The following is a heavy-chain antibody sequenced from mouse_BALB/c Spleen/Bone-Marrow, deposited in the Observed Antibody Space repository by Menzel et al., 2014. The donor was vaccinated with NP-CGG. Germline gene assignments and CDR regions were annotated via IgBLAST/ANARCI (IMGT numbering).Heavy chain of an antibody. J-gene: IGHJ1*01. Sequence: VQLQESGPGLVAPSQSLSITCTVSGFSLTNYGVHWVRQPPGKGLEWLGLIWAGGSTNYNSALMSRLSISKDNSKSQVFVKMNSLQTDDTAMYYCARKDYGSRGGYFDVWGAGTTVTVSS. CDR2: IWAGGST. CDR1: GFSLTNYG. V-gene: IGHV2-9*02. D-gene: IGHD1-1*01. CDR3: ARKDYGSRGGYFDV.